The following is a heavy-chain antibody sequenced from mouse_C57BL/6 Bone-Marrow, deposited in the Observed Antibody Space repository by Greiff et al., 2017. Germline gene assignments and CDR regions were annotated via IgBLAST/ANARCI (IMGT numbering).Heavy chain of an antibody. Sequence: EVKLMDSEGGLVQPGSSMKLSCTASGFTFSDYYMAWVRQVPEKGLEWVANINYDGSSTYYLDSLKSRFIISRDNAKNILYLQMSSMKSEDTATYYCAREAPYYGYWYFDVWGTGTTVTVSS. V-gene: IGHV5-16*01. CDR2: INYDGSST. J-gene: IGHJ1*03. CDR3: AREAPYYGYWYFDV. D-gene: IGHD1-1*01. CDR1: GFTFSDYY.